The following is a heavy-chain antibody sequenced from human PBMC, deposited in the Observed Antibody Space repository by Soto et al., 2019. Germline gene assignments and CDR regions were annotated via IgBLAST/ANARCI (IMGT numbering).Heavy chain of an antibody. Sequence: QVQLVQSGAEVKKPGASVKVSCKASGYTFTSYDINWVRQAPGQGLEWMGWMNPNSGNTGYTQKFQGRVTMTRNTSINTAIMELNSLRSEDTAVYFCGRVGGGWASFDYWGQGTLVTVSS. J-gene: IGHJ4*02. CDR3: GRVGGGWASFDY. V-gene: IGHV1-8*01. CDR2: MNPNSGNT. D-gene: IGHD6-19*01. CDR1: GYTFTSYD.